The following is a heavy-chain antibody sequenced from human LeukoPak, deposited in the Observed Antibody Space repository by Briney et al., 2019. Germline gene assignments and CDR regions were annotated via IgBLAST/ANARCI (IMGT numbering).Heavy chain of an antibody. CDR2: IYYSGST. CDR3: ARRRYYYDSSGYYFGAFDI. Sequence: SETLSLTCTVSGGSISSSSYYWGWIRQPPGKGLEWIGSIYYSGSTYYNPSLKSRVTISVDTSKNQFSLKLSSVTAADTAVYYCARRRYYYDSSGYYFGAFDIWGQGTMVTVSS. J-gene: IGHJ3*02. V-gene: IGHV4-39*07. D-gene: IGHD3-22*01. CDR1: GGSISSSSYY.